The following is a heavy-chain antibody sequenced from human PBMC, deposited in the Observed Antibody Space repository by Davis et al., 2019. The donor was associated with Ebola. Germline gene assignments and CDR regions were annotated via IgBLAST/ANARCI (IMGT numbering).Heavy chain of an antibody. Sequence: GESLKISCAASGFTFSSYDMHWVRQATGEGLEWVSTIGVVGDTYYPGSVKGRFTISRENVKNSLYLQMNSLRAEDTAVYYCVKVGQMKWNFRYAMDVWGQGTTVTVS. V-gene: IGHV3-13*01. CDR2: IGVVGDT. J-gene: IGHJ6*02. D-gene: IGHD1-7*01. CDR3: VKVGQMKWNFRYAMDV. CDR1: GFTFSSYD.